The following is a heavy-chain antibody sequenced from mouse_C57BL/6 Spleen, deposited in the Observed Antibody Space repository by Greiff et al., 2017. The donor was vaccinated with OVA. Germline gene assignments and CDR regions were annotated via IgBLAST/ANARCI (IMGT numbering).Heavy chain of an antibody. CDR1: GFTFSSYA. J-gene: IGHJ1*03. Sequence: EVMLVESGEGLVKPGGSLKLSCAASGFTFSSYAMSWVRQTPEKRLEWVAYISSGGDYIYYADTVKGRFTISRDNARNTLYLQMSSLKSEDTAMYYCTRASITTVPRYWYFDVWGTGTTVTVSS. CDR3: TRASITTVPRYWYFDV. CDR2: ISSGGDYI. D-gene: IGHD1-1*01. V-gene: IGHV5-9-1*02.